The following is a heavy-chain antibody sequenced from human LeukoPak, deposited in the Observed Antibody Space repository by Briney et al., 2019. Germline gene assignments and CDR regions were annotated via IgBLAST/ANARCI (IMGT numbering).Heavy chain of an antibody. J-gene: IGHJ4*02. Sequence: GGSLRLSCAASGFTFSSYAMSWVRQSPGKGLEWVSALSGSGGSTYYADSVKGRFTISRDNSKNTLYLQMNSLRAEDTAVYYCAKATVLYYFDYWGQGTLVTVSS. D-gene: IGHD4-17*01. CDR3: AKATVLYYFDY. CDR2: LSGSGGST. V-gene: IGHV3-23*01. CDR1: GFTFSSYA.